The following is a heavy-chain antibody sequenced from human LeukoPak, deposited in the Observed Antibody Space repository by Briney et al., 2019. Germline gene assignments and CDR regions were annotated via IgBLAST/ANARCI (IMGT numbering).Heavy chain of an antibody. CDR1: GFTFDDYA. V-gene: IGHV3-9*01. CDR2: ISWNSGSI. J-gene: IGHJ6*02. CDR3: AKDMRYCTNGVCYTSDYYYGMDV. D-gene: IGHD2-8*01. Sequence: PGGSLRLSCAASGFTFDDYAMHWVRQAPGKGLEWVSGISWNSGSIGYADSVKGRFTISRDNAKNSLYLQMNSLRAEDTALYYCAKDMRYCTNGVCYTSDYYYGMDVWGQGTTVTVSS.